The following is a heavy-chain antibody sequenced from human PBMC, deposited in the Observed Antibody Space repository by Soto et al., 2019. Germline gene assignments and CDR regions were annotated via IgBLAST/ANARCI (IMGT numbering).Heavy chain of an antibody. D-gene: IGHD2-15*01. CDR3: ARDMGDIVVVVAAMSDAFDI. CDR1: GYTFTSYG. J-gene: IGHJ3*02. CDR2: IGAYNGNT. V-gene: IGHV1-18*01. Sequence: GASVKVSCKASGYTFTSYGISWVRQAPGQGLEWMGWIGAYNGNTNYAQKLQGRVTMTTDTSTSTAYMELRSLRSDDTAVYYCARDMGDIVVVVAAMSDAFDIWGQGTMVTVSS.